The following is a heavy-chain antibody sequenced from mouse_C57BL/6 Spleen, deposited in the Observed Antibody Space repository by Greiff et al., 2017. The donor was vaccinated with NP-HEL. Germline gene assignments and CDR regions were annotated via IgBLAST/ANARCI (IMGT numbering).Heavy chain of an antibody. D-gene: IGHD1-1*02. V-gene: IGHV6-3*01. CDR2: IRLKSDNYAT. Sequence: EVKLMESGGGLVQPGGSMKLSCVASGFTFSNYWMNWVRQSPEQGLEWVAQIRLKSDNYATHYAESVKGRFTISRDDSKSSVYLQMNNLRAEDTGIYYCTRDYGYAMDYWGQGTSVTVSS. J-gene: IGHJ4*01. CDR1: GFTFSNYW. CDR3: TRDYGYAMDY.